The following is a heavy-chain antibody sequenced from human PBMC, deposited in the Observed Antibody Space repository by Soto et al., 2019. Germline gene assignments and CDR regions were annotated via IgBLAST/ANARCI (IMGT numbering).Heavy chain of an antibody. Sequence: VESLKSSGHGSGYSFTSNWIGWVRQMPGKGLEWMGIINPADSDIKYSPSFQGQVTISADKSIGTAYLQWSSLKASDTAMYYCARHQRDDASRKIDCWGQGTLVTVSS. CDR3: ARHQRDDASRKIDC. J-gene: IGHJ4*02. V-gene: IGHV5-51*01. D-gene: IGHD3-16*01. CDR2: INPADSDI. CDR1: GYSFTSNW.